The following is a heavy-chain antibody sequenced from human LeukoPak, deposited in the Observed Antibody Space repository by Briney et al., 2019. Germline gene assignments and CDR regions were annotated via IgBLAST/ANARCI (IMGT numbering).Heavy chain of an antibody. CDR2: ISYDGSNK. D-gene: IGHD6-19*01. Sequence: GGSLRLSCAASGFTFSSYAMHWVRQAPGKGLEWVAVISYDGSNKYYADSVRGRFTISRDNSKNTLYLQMNSLRAEDTAVYYCARPSGAYSSGWYYFDYWGQGTLVTVSS. CDR3: ARPSGAYSSGWYYFDY. V-gene: IGHV3-30-3*01. CDR1: GFTFSSYA. J-gene: IGHJ4*02.